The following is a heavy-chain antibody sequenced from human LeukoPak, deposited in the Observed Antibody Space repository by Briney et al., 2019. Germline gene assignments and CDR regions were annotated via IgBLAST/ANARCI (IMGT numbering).Heavy chain of an antibody. CDR1: GFTFSSYG. D-gene: IGHD2-2*03. J-gene: IGHJ6*02. CDR2: IWYDGSNK. Sequence: GGSLRLSCAASGFTFSSYGMHWVRQAPGKGPEWVAVIWYDGSNKYYADSVKGRFTISRVNSKNTLYLQMNSLRAEDTAVYYCARDHGYCSSTSCYDYYYYGMDVWGQGTTVTVSS. CDR3: ARDHGYCSSTSCYDYYYYGMDV. V-gene: IGHV3-33*01.